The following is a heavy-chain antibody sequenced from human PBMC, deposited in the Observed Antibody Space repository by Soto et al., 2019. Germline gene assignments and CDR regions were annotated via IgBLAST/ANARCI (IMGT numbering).Heavy chain of an antibody. D-gene: IGHD3-9*01. CDR3: ARAALRYFDWSRNYYGMDV. CDR2: IYYSGST. V-gene: IGHV4-59*01. J-gene: IGHJ6*02. Sequence: QVQLQESGPGLVKPSETLSLTCTVSGGSISSYYWSWIRQPPGKGLEWIGYIYYSGSTNYNPSLKSRVTISVDTSKNQFSLKLSSVTAADTAVYYCARAALRYFDWSRNYYGMDVWGQGTTVTVSS. CDR1: GGSISSYY.